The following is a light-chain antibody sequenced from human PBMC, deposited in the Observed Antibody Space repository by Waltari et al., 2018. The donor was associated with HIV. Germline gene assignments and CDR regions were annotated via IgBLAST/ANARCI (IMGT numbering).Light chain of an antibody. Sequence: QSALTQPASVTGSPGQSITIPCTGISTNVGIHDSTDSPSDQYHPVKCPKILIYDVSNRPSGVSHRFSGSKSCRTVVLTVSGLQPEDDAIYFCTSYTSSPITTGVVFGGGTQLTVL. CDR2: DVS. CDR3: TSYTSSPITTGVV. CDR1: STNVGIHDSTD. J-gene: IGLJ2*01. V-gene: IGLV2-14*03.